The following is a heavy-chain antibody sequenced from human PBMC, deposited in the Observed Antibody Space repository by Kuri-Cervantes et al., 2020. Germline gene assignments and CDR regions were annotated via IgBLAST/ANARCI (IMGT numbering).Heavy chain of an antibody. CDR3: AQGGNKDY. CDR1: GFTFDDYA. V-gene: IGHV3-9*01. CDR2: ISWNSGSI. J-gene: IGHJ4*02. Sequence: LSLTCAASGFTFDDYAMHWVRQAPGKGLEWVSGISWNSGSIGYADSVKGRFTISRDNAKNSLYLQMNSLRAEDTAVYYCAQGGNKDYWGQGTLVTVSS. D-gene: IGHD4-23*01.